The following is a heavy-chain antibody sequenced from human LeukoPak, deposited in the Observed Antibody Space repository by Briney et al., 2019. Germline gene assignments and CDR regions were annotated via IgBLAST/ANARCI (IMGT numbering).Heavy chain of an antibody. J-gene: IGHJ3*02. CDR1: GFTFSSYG. CDR2: IKQDGSEK. Sequence: PGGSLRLSCAASGFTFSSYGMHWVRQAPGEGLEWVANIKQDGSEKYYVDSVKGRFTISRDNAKNSLYLQMNSLRAEDTAVYYCARDGEWLPDAFDIWGQGTMVTVSS. D-gene: IGHD3-3*01. CDR3: ARDGEWLPDAFDI. V-gene: IGHV3-7*01.